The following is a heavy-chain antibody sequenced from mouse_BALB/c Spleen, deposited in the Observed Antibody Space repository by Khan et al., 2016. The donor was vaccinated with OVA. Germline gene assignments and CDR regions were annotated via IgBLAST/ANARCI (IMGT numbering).Heavy chain of an antibody. V-gene: IGHV9-1*02. CDR1: GYTFTNYG. CDR3: ARGASYWYFDA. J-gene: IGHJ1*01. CDR2: INTYTGEP. Sequence: QSELVQSGPELKKPGETVKISCKASGYTFTNYGMNWVKQAPGKGLKWMGWINTYTGEPTYTDDFKGRFAFSLETSASTAYLQINNLKNEDMATYFCARGASYWYFDAWGAGTTVTVSS.